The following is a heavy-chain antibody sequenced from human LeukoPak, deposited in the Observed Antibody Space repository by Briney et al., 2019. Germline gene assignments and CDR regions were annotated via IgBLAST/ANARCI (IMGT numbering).Heavy chain of an antibody. J-gene: IGHJ3*02. CDR2: INPNSGGT. CDR3: ARDRGSIGPDAFDI. CDR1: GYTFTGYY. Sequence: ASVKVSCKASGYTFTGYYMHWVRQAPGQGLEWMGWINPNSGGTNYAQKFQGRVTMTRDTSISTAYMELSSLRSEDTAAYYCARDRGSIGPDAFDIWGQGTMVTVSS. V-gene: IGHV1-2*02. D-gene: IGHD2-2*01.